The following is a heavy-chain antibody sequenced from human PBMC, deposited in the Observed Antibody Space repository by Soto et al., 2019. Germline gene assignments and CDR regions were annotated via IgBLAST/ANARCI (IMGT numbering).Heavy chain of an antibody. J-gene: IGHJ6*02. V-gene: IGHV3-7*05. Sequence: GGSPRLSCAASGFTFSSYWMSWVRQAPGKGLEWVANIKQDGSEKYYVDSVKGRFTISRDNAKNSLYLQMNSLRAEDTAVYYCAREPITKLYYYYGMDVWGQGTTVTVSS. D-gene: IGHD1-7*01. CDR1: GFTFSSYW. CDR3: AREPITKLYYYYGMDV. CDR2: IKQDGSEK.